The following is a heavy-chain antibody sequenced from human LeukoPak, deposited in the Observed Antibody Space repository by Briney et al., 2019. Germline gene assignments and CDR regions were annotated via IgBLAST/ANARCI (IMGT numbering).Heavy chain of an antibody. CDR2: INHSGST. V-gene: IGHV4-34*01. CDR3: ARVLGYSGYDYYFDY. CDR1: GGSFSGYY. Sequence: KPSETLSLTCAVYGGSFSGYYWSWIRQPPGKGLEWIGEINHSGSTNYNPSLKSRVTISVDTSKNQFSLKLSSVTAADTAVYYCARVLGYSGYDYYFDYWGQGTLVTVSS. D-gene: IGHD5-12*01. J-gene: IGHJ4*02.